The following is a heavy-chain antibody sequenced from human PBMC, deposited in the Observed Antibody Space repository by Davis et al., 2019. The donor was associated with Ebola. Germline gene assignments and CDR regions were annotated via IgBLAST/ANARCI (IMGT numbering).Heavy chain of an antibody. V-gene: IGHV1-69*06. Sequence: AASVKVSCKASGGTFSSYAISWVRQAPGQGLEWMGGLIPIFGTANYAQKFQGRVTITADKSTSTAYMELSSLRSEDTAVYYCARDDWNQNWFDPWGQGTLVTVSS. D-gene: IGHD1-1*01. J-gene: IGHJ5*02. CDR2: LIPIFGTA. CDR1: GGTFSSYA. CDR3: ARDDWNQNWFDP.